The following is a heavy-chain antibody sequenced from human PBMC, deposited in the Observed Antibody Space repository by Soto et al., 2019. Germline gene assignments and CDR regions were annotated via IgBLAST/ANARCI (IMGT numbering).Heavy chain of an antibody. CDR1: RSIFSSYG. V-gene: IGHV3-33*01. J-gene: IGHJ3*02. Sequence: PGGCLRLCCAASRSIFSSYGMHVARKAPGKGLEWVAVIWYDGSNKYYADSVKGRFTISRDNSKNTLYLQMNSLRAEDTAVYYCARERGGSSWYETYAFDIWGQGTMVTVSS. D-gene: IGHD6-13*01. CDR3: ARERGGSSWYETYAFDI. CDR2: IWYDGSNK.